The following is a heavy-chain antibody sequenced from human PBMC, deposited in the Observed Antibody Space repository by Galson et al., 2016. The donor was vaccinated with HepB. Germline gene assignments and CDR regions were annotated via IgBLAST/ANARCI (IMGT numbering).Heavy chain of an antibody. Sequence: SLRLSCAASGFTFSSYAMHWVRQAPGKGLEWVAVISYDGSNKYYADSVKGRFTISRDNSKNTLYLQMNSLRAEDTAVYYCATPITGYSSSWYGSFDYWGQGTLVTVSS. CDR2: ISYDGSNK. J-gene: IGHJ4*02. D-gene: IGHD6-13*01. CDR3: ATPITGYSSSWYGSFDY. V-gene: IGHV3-30-3*01. CDR1: GFTFSSYA.